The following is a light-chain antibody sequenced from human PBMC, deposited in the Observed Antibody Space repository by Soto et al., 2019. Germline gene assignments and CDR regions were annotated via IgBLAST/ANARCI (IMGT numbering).Light chain of an antibody. Sequence: DIQMTQSPSSLSAYVGDRVTIICRASQNISNYLNWYQQKSGSVPKLLIYAASSLQSGVPSRFSGSGSGTDFSLTINSLLPEDFATYYCQQSYSNSWTFGQGTKVDIK. CDR3: QQSYSNSWT. J-gene: IGKJ1*01. CDR2: AAS. CDR1: QNISNY. V-gene: IGKV1-39*01.